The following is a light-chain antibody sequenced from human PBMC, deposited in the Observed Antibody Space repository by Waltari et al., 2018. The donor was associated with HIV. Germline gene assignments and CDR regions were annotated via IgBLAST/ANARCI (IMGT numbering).Light chain of an antibody. Sequence: DIQMNQFPSTHPASAGHRITLTSRDSHSVSRWLAWYQQKPGKAPKVLIYRASSLESGVPSRFSGSGSGTEFNLTISTLQPEYFGTYYCQEYSTSFWTCGPGTTVEVK. CDR1: HSVSRW. CDR3: QEYSTSFWT. CDR2: RAS. V-gene: IGKV1-5*03. J-gene: IGKJ1*01.